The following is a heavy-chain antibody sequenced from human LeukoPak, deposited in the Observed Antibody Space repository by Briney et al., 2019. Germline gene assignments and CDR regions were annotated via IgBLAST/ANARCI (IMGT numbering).Heavy chain of an antibody. CDR1: GFTFSSYA. V-gene: IGHV3-23*01. D-gene: IGHD3-9*01. Sequence: GGSLRLSCAASGFTFSSYAMGWVRQAPGKGLEWVSAISGSGGSTYYADSVKGRFTIPRDNSKNTLYLQMNSLRAEDTAVYYCAKVLRYFDWLSVFDYWGQGTLVTVSS. J-gene: IGHJ4*02. CDR3: AKVLRYFDWLSVFDY. CDR2: ISGSGGST.